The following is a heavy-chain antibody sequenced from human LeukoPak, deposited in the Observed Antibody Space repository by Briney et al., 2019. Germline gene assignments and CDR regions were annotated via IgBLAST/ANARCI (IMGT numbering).Heavy chain of an antibody. D-gene: IGHD3-10*01. J-gene: IGHJ6*02. CDR1: GGSISSGGYY. Sequence: SETLSLTCTVSGGSISSGGYYWSWLRQPPGKGLEWIGYIYHSGSTYYNPSLKSRVTISVDRSKNQFSLKLSSVTAADTAVYYCARDSNVMVRGPDGYYYGMDVWGQGTTVTVSS. CDR2: IYHSGST. V-gene: IGHV4-30-2*01. CDR3: ARDSNVMVRGPDGYYYGMDV.